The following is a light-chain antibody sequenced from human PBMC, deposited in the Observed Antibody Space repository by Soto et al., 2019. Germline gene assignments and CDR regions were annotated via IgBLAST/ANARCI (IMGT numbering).Light chain of an antibody. CDR2: DVS. CDR3: CSYAESNIFLL. CDR1: SSDVGGYNY. V-gene: IGLV2-8*01. Sequence: QSVLTQPPSASGSPGQSVTISCTGTSSDVGGYNYVSWYQHHPGKAPKLIIYDVSERSSGVPGRFSGSKSGNTASLTISGLQSEDEADYYCCSYAESNIFLLFAGGTKLTVL. J-gene: IGLJ2*01.